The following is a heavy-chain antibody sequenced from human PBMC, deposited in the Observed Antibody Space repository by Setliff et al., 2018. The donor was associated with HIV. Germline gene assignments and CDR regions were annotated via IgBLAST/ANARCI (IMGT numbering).Heavy chain of an antibody. CDR3: ASGGMDQLRLPQTCDY. V-gene: IGHV1-69*05. CDR1: GGTFSSYT. Sequence: GASVKVSCKSSGGTFSSYTINWVRQAPGQGLEWMGGIIPIFGIANYAQKFQGRVTITTDESTSTAYMDLSSLRSEDTAVYYCASGGMDQLRLPQTCDYWGQGTLVTVSS. CDR2: IIPIFGIA. D-gene: IGHD6-25*01. J-gene: IGHJ4*02.